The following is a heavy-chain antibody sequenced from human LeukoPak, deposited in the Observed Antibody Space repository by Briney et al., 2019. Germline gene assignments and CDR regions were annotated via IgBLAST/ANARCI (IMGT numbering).Heavy chain of an antibody. V-gene: IGHV3-7*01. CDR1: AFTFSSYW. Sequence: GGSLRLSCAASAFTFSSYWMSWVRQAPGKGLEWVANIKQDGSEKYYVDSVKGRFTISRDNAKNSLYLQMNSQRAEDTAVYYCARALPTSYGDYWGQGTLVTVSS. CDR2: IKQDGSEK. J-gene: IGHJ4*02. CDR3: ARALPTSYGDY. D-gene: IGHD5-18*01.